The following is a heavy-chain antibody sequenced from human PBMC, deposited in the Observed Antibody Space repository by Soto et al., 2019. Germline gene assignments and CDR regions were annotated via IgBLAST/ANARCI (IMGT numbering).Heavy chain of an antibody. CDR1: GASFSGYY. V-gene: IGHV4-34*01. CDR2: IHHSGST. Sequence: SETLSLTCSVYGASFSGYYWSWIRQSPGKGLEWIGEIHHSGSTHYNPSLKSRLTFSIDESQSQFYMMLTSVTAADTALYFCARGHSTSGYDSWGQGSLVTVS. CDR3: ARGHSTSGYDS. J-gene: IGHJ4*02. D-gene: IGHD6-6*01.